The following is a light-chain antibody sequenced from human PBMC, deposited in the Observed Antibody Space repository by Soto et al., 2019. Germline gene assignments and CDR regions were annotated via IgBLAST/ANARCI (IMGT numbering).Light chain of an antibody. CDR2: GAS. J-gene: IGKJ1*01. CDR3: LQYDSSPLA. Sequence: EIVLTQSPGTLSLSPGERATLSCRASQSFSSSYLAWYQQKPGQAPRLLIYGASNRATGIPDRFSGSGSGTDFTLTISRLEPEDFAVDYCLQYDSSPLAFGHGTKVEI. V-gene: IGKV3-20*01. CDR1: QSFSSSY.